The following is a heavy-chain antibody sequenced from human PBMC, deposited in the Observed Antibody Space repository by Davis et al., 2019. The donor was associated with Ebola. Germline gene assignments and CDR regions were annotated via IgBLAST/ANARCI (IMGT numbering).Heavy chain of an antibody. CDR2: IYYSGST. CDR1: GGSISSGGYY. D-gene: IGHD3-3*01. J-gene: IGHJ4*02. CDR3: ARYEWYSFDY. V-gene: IGHV4-31*03. Sequence: MPSETLSLTCTVSGGSISSGGYYWSWIRQHPGKGLEWIGYIYYSGSTYYNPSLKSRVTISVDTSKNQFSLKLSSVTAADTAVYYCARYEWYSFDYWGQGTLVTASS.